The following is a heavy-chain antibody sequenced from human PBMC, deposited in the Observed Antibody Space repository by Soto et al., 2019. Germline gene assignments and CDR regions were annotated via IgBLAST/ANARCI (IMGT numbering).Heavy chain of an antibody. CDR3: ARDVSGNYYVSGVKDDAFDI. D-gene: IGHD1-26*01. CDR1: RFTLSRYS. CDR2: IPQEGSDR. J-gene: IGHJ3*02. V-gene: IGHV3-7*01. Sequence: LRLSCEVPRFTLSRYSMTWVRQAPGKGLEWVAKIPQEGSDRHYVDSVKGHFTISRDNAKNSLSLQMNSLRAEDTAVYFGARDVSGNYYVSGVKDDAFDIWGQGTTVTVSS.